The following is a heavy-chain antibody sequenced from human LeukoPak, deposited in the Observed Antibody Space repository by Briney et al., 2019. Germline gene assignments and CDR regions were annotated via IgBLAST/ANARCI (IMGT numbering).Heavy chain of an antibody. CDR3: ARAPRNSSTMLDY. CDR2: INPSGSST. Sequence: GASVQVSCKASGGTFSSYAISWVRQAPGQGLEWMGIINPSGSSTTYAQNFQGRVSVTKDTTTSTVYMELSSLRSEDTALYYCARAPRNSSTMLDYWGQGTLVTVSS. CDR1: GGTFSSYA. J-gene: IGHJ4*02. V-gene: IGHV1-46*01. D-gene: IGHD6-13*01.